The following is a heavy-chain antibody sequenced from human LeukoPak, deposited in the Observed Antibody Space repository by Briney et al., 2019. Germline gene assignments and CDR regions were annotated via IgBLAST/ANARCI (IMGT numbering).Heavy chain of an antibody. CDR1: GGSVSSGSYY. CDR3: AIQGGYYYDSSGYQFDY. V-gene: IGHV4-61*01. Sequence: SETLSLTCTVSGGSVSSGSYYWSWIRQPPGKGLEWIGYIYYSGSTNYNPSLKSRVTISVDTSKNQFSLKLSSVTAADTAVYYCAIQGGYYYDSSGYQFDYWGQGTLVTVSS. CDR2: IYYSGST. J-gene: IGHJ4*02. D-gene: IGHD3-22*01.